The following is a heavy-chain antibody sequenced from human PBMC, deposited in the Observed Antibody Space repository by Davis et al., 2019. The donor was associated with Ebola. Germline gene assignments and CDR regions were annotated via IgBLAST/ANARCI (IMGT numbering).Heavy chain of an antibody. V-gene: IGHV3-64*04. CDR2: ISSNGGST. J-gene: IGHJ6*02. CDR1: GFTFSSYA. Sequence: GESLKISCSASGFTFSSYAMHWVRQAPGKGLEYVSAISSNGGSTYYADSVKGRFTISIDNAKNSLYLQMNSLRAEDTAVYYCARDRPLDFFFGDYYGMDVWGQGTTVTVSS. CDR3: ARDRPLDFFFGDYYGMDV. D-gene: IGHD3-16*01.